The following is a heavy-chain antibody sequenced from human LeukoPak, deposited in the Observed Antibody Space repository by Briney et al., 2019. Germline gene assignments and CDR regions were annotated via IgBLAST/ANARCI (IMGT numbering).Heavy chain of an antibody. CDR2: ISAYNGNT. CDR1: GYTFTSYG. CDR3: ARGSPPRRYYDSNGYYSYYFDY. J-gene: IGHJ4*02. V-gene: IGHV1-18*01. Sequence: GASVKVSCKASGYTFTSYGISWVRQAPGQGLEWMGWISAYNGNTNYAQKLRGRVTMTTDTSTSTAHMELRSLRSDDTAFYYCARGSPPRRYYDSNGYYSYYFDYWGQGTLVTVSS. D-gene: IGHD3-22*01.